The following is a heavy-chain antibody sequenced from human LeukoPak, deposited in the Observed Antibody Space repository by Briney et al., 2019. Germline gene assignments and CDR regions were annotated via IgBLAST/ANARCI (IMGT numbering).Heavy chain of an antibody. J-gene: IGHJ4*02. CDR1: GFTFSSYA. Sequence: GGSLRLSCAASGFTFSSYAMSWVRQAPGKGLEWVSAISGSGGSTYYADSVKGRFTISRDNSKNTLYLQMNSLRAEDTAVHYCAKGGSLYYYGSGSPFYWGQGTLVTVSS. D-gene: IGHD3-10*01. CDR2: ISGSGGST. CDR3: AKGGSLYYYGSGSPFY. V-gene: IGHV3-23*01.